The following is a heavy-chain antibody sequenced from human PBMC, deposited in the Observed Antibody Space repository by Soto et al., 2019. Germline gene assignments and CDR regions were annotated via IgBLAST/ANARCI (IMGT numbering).Heavy chain of an antibody. CDR3: AGDPLYCSGGSCPSDY. CDR2: IIRILGIA. Sequence: QVQLVQSGAEVKKPGSSVKVSCKASGGTFSSYTISWVRQAPGQGLEWMGRIIRILGIANYAQKFQGTVTINADKSTSTADMEPSSLRSEDTAVYYCAGDPLYCSGGSCPSDYWGQGTLVTVSS. D-gene: IGHD2-15*01. CDR1: GGTFSSYT. V-gene: IGHV1-69*08. J-gene: IGHJ4*02.